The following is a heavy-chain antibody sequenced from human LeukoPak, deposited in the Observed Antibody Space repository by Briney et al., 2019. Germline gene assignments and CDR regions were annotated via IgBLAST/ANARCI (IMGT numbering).Heavy chain of an antibody. J-gene: IGHJ4*02. V-gene: IGHV1-46*01. CDR3: ARALEMATMSQYYFDY. CDR1: GYTFTSYD. D-gene: IGHD5-24*01. Sequence: ASVKVSCKASGYTFTSYDMHWVRQAPGQGLEWMGIINPSGGSTSYAQKFQGRVTMTRDMSTSTGYMELSSLRSEDTAVYYCARALEMATMSQYYFDYWGQGTLVTVSS. CDR2: INPSGGST.